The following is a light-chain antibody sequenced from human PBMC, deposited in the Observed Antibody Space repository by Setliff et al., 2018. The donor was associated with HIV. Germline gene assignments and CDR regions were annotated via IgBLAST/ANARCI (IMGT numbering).Light chain of an antibody. CDR3: SSYTSSSTDV. CDR2: DVS. Sequence: QSALTQPASVSGSPGQSITISCTGTSNDVGAYNTVYWYQQHPGEAPKLMIYDVSIRPSGVSNRFSGSKSGNTASLTISGLQTEDEADYYCSSYTSSSTDVFGTGTKVTVL. CDR1: SNDVGAYNT. J-gene: IGLJ1*01. V-gene: IGLV2-14*01.